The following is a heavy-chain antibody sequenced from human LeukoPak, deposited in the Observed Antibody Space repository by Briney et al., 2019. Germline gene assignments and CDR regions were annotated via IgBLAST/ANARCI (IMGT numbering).Heavy chain of an antibody. J-gene: IGHJ4*02. CDR2: IYPGDSDT. V-gene: IGHV5-51*01. CDR3: ARLGFQMGSSAPIDY. D-gene: IGHD6-13*01. Sequence: GESLKISCKASGYSFNTDWIGWVRQMTGKGLEWMGIIYPGDSDTRYRPSFQGQVTISADKSISTAYLQWSSLKASDTAMYYCARLGFQMGSSAPIDYWGQGTLVTVSS. CDR1: GYSFNTDW.